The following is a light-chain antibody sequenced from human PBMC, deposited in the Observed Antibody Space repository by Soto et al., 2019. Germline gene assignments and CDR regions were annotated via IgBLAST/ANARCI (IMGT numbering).Light chain of an antibody. CDR2: AAS. V-gene: IGKV1-39*01. Sequence: DIQMPQSPSSLSVSLGDRVTITCRASQSINSYLNWYQQKPVKAPKLLIYAASNLQSGVSSRFSGSGSGTDSTFTISSLKPEEIATYYCQQYSHLITFGQGTRLEIK. CDR1: QSINSY. CDR3: QQYSHLIT. J-gene: IGKJ5*01.